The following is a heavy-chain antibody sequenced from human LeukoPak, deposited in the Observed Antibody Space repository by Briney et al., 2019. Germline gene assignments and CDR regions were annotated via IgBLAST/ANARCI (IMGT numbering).Heavy chain of an antibody. CDR3: ASNIVATIDRWYFDL. D-gene: IGHD5-12*01. J-gene: IGHJ2*01. V-gene: IGHV1-69*05. CDR2: IIPIFGTA. Sequence: ASVKVSCKASGGTFSSYAISWVRQAPGQGLEWMGGIIPIFGTANYAQKFQGRVTITTDESTSTAYMGLSSLRSEDTAVYYCASNIVATIDRWYFDLWGRGTLVTVSS. CDR1: GGTFSSYA.